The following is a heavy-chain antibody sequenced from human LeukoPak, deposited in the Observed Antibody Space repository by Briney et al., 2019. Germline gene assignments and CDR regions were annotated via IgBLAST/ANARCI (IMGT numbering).Heavy chain of an antibody. CDR3: VGDPPNSGYAFQV. Sequence: GGSLRLSCAASGLTFSSYAMNWVRQASGKGLEWVSGITENGRKTYYVDSVKGRFTISRDNSKNMVYLQMNSLRAEDTALYYCVGDPPNSGYAFQVWGHGTVVTVSS. D-gene: IGHD3-22*01. CDR1: GLTFSSYA. J-gene: IGHJ3*01. V-gene: IGHV3-23*01. CDR2: ITENGRKT.